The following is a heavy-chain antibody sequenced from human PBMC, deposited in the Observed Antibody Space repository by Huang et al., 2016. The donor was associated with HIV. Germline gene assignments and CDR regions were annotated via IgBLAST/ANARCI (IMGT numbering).Heavy chain of an antibody. CDR3: ARDPHVFVAGPFFDC. CDR1: GYTFTNFA. Sequence: QVQLVQSGAEVKKPGASVKVSCKASGYTFTNFAMHWVRQAPGQRLEWMGWIDTDKSDTRYSQRFQGRLTITRDKSASTADMELSSLRSEDTAVYYCARDPHVFVAGPFFDCWGQGTLVTVSS. CDR2: IDTDKSDT. J-gene: IGHJ4*02. V-gene: IGHV1-3*04. D-gene: IGHD3-10*02.